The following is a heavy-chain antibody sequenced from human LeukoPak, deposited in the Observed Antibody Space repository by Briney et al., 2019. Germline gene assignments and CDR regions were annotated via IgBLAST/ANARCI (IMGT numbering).Heavy chain of an antibody. J-gene: IGHJ3*02. V-gene: IGHV1-2*02. D-gene: IGHD3-10*01. CDR3: ARGTTHLWFGEGGNALDI. CDR2: INPNSGGT. Sequence: EASVKVSCKSSGYTFTDYYIHWVRQAPGQGLEWMGWINPNSGGTNHTQKFQGRVTMTRDTSIDTAYMELSRLKSDDTAVYYCARGTTHLWFGEGGNALDIWGQGTMVTVSS. CDR1: GYTFTDYY.